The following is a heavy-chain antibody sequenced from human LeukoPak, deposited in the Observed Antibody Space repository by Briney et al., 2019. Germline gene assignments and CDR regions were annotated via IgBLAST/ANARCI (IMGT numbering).Heavy chain of an antibody. V-gene: IGHV4-4*02. CDR2: IYHSGST. Sequence: PSETLSLTCAVSGGSISSSNWWSWVRQPPGKGLEWIGEIYHSGSTNYNPSLKSRVTISVDKSKNQFSLKLSSVTAADTAVYYCASRQSIAVAGNDAFDIWGQGTMVTVSS. CDR3: ASRQSIAVAGNDAFDI. J-gene: IGHJ3*02. CDR1: GGSISSSNW. D-gene: IGHD6-19*01.